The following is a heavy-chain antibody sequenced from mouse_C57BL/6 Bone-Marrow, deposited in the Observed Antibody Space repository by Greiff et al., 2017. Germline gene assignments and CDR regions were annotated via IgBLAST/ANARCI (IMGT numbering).Heavy chain of an antibody. CDR1: GSTFTSST. J-gene: IGHJ4*01. V-gene: IGHV1-12*01. Sequence: LQESGAALVRPGASVQMSCKASGSTFTSSTMHWVKQTPRQGLDWIGAIYPGHGDTPDNQQFKGKATLTVDKSSSTAYMQRSSLTCEYSAVYFSARDVLLRYPGYWGQGTTVT. D-gene: IGHD1-1*01. CDR2: IYPGHGDT. CDR3: ARDVLLRYPGY.